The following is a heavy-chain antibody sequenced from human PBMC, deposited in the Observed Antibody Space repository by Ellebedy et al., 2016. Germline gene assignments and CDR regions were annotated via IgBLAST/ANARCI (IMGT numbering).Heavy chain of an antibody. Sequence: GESLKISXAASGFTFSSYAMSWIRQAPGKGLEWVSYISSSGSTIYYADSVKGRFTISRDNAKNSLYLQMNSLRAEDTAVYYCAVPERGVVPAAMSLWGQGTLVTVSS. CDR1: GFTFSSYA. V-gene: IGHV3-11*01. CDR2: ISSSGSTI. J-gene: IGHJ4*02. D-gene: IGHD2-2*01. CDR3: AVPERGVVPAAMSL.